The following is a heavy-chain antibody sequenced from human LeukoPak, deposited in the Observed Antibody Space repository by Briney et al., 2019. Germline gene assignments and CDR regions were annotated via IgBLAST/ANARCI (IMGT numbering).Heavy chain of an antibody. CDR2: IKQDGSEK. J-gene: IGHJ4*02. Sequence: GSLRLSCAASGFIFSDYWMNWVRQAPGKGLEWVANIKQDGSEKYYVDSVKGRFTISRDNARNSVYLQMNSLRAEDTAVYYCARVLHKRNYDSSGYYGYWGQGTLVTVSS. CDR1: GFIFSDYW. V-gene: IGHV3-7*04. D-gene: IGHD3-22*01. CDR3: ARVLHKRNYDSSGYYGY.